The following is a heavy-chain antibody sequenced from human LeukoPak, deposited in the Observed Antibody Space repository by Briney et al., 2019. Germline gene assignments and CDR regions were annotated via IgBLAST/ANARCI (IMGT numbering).Heavy chain of an antibody. J-gene: IGHJ4*02. CDR3: AREAPYYDILTGYYTPLKN. D-gene: IGHD3-9*01. CDR1: GYTFTGYY. Sequence: ASVKVSCKASGYTFTGYYMHWVRQAPGQGLEWMGWISAYNGNTNYAQKLQGRVTMTTDTSTSTAYMELRSLRSDDTAVYYCAREAPYYDILTGYYTPLKNWGQGTLVTVSS. CDR2: ISAYNGNT. V-gene: IGHV1-18*04.